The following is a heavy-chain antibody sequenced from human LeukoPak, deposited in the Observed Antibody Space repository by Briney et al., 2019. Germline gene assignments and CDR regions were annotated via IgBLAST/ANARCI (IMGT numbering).Heavy chain of an antibody. CDR1: GYTFTDYG. V-gene: IGHV1-18*01. CDR2: ISTYNGDT. Sequence: ASVKVSCKASGYTFTDYGISWVRQAPGQGLEWMGWISTYNGDTNFAQKFQGRVTMTTDTSTSTAYMELRSQTSDDTAVYYCARGGYYDYWGQGTLVTVSS. D-gene: IGHD3-16*01. J-gene: IGHJ4*02. CDR3: ARGGYYDY.